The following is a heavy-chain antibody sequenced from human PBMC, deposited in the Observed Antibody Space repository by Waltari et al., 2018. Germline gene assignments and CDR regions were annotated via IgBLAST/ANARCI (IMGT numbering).Heavy chain of an antibody. D-gene: IGHD2-2*01. CDR1: EFTFSSFC. Sequence: QVQLVESGGGVVQPVRSLRLSCEASEFTFSSFCMYWVRQAPGKWLEWVAVISYNARNIYYVDSVKGRFTISRDNSKKTLFLQMNSLRDEDTAIYYCARDYCDRTNCHGMDVWGQGTAVTVSS. J-gene: IGHJ6*02. CDR3: ARDYCDRTNCHGMDV. V-gene: IGHV3-30*04. CDR2: ISYNARNI.